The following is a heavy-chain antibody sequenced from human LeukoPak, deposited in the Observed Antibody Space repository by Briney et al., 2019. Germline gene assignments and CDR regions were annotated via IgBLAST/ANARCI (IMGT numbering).Heavy chain of an antibody. Sequence: GGSLRLSCAASGFTVSSKYMSWVRQAPGKGLEWVSAIYSGGSTYYADSVKGRFTISRDNSKNMLFLQMNSLRAEDTAVYYCARFYDSSGYLDYWGQGTLVTVSS. V-gene: IGHV3-66*01. CDR3: ARFYDSSGYLDY. D-gene: IGHD3-22*01. CDR2: IYSGGST. J-gene: IGHJ4*02. CDR1: GFTVSSKY.